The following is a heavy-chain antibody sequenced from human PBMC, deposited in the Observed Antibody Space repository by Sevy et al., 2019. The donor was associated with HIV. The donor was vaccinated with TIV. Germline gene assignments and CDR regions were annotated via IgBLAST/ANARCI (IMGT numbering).Heavy chain of an antibody. CDR1: VFTFSSYA. V-gene: IGHV3-30*04. Sequence: GGSLRLSCAASVFTFSSYALHWFRQAPGKGLEWVAVISHDEILKEYADSVKGRFTISRDSSKNTIYLEMNSLRPEDTAVYYCARDLPHLLPWELSRGSDYWGQGTLVTVSS. CDR3: ARDLPHLLPWELSRGSDY. CDR2: ISHDEILK. D-gene: IGHD3-16*01. J-gene: IGHJ4*02.